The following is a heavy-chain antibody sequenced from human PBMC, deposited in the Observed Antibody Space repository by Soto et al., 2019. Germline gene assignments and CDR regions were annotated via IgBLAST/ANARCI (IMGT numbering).Heavy chain of an antibody. D-gene: IGHD2-2*01. CDR2: INPNSGGT. CDR1: GYTFTGYY. V-gene: IGHV1-2*04. J-gene: IGHJ4*02. CDR3: ARAHRYCSSTSCYAYGLFDY. Sequence: ASVKVSCKASGYTFTGYYMHWVRQAPGQGLEWMGWINPNSGGTNYAQKFQGWVTMTRDTSISTAYMELSRLRSDDTAVYYCARAHRYCSSTSCYAYGLFDYWGQGTLVTVSS.